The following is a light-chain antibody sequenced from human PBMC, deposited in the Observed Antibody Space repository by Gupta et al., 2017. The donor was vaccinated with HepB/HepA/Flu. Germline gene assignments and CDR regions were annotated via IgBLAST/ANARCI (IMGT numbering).Light chain of an antibody. CDR3: HSQDTNNNLV. V-gene: IGLV3-19*01. CDR1: SLRTFY. CDR2: GKN. Sequence: SSELTQDPAVSVALGQTVRITCQGDSLRTFYASWYQQRPGQAPLLVSEGKNNRPSGIPDRFSGSNSGNTASLTITGAQAEDEADYYCHSQDTNNNLVFGTGTKLTVL. J-gene: IGLJ1*01.